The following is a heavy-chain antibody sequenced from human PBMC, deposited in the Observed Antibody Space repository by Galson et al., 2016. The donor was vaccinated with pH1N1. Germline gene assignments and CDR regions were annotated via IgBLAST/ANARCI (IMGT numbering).Heavy chain of an antibody. J-gene: IGHJ4*02. Sequence: SLRLSCAASGFTFSSWHMDWVRQAPGEGLEWISFITYTSATIYYADSVRGRFTISRDNAKNSLFLQMNSLRVEDTAVYYCSSKLYVDPNYWGQRALVTVSS. CDR3: SSKLYVDPNY. V-gene: IGHV3-48*03. D-gene: IGHD5/OR15-5a*01. CDR2: ITYTSATI. CDR1: GFTFSSWH.